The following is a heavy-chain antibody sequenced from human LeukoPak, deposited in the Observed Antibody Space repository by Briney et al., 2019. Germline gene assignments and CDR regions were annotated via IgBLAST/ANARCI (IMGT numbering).Heavy chain of an antibody. Sequence: TSETLSLTCTVSGGSISSYYWSWIRQPPGKGLEWIGYIYYSGSTNYNPSLKSRVTISVDTSKNQFSLKLSSVTAADTAVYYCASSLAPEGFDYWGQGTLVTVSS. J-gene: IGHJ4*02. V-gene: IGHV4-59*01. CDR3: ASSLAPEGFDY. D-gene: IGHD1-14*01. CDR2: IYYSGST. CDR1: GGSISSYY.